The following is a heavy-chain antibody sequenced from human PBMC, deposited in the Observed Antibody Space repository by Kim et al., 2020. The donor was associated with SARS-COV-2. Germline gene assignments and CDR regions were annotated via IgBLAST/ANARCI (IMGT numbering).Heavy chain of an antibody. D-gene: IGHD6-13*01. J-gene: IGHJ4*02. Sequence: SETLSLTCTVSGGSISVYYWSWVRQPPGKGLEWIGYIFSSGTTNYNPSLKSRVTMSVDTSKNQFSLKLSSVTAADTAVYYCARSTSSWIFDYWGQGTLVTVSS. CDR1: GGSISVYY. V-gene: IGHV4-59*13. CDR3: ARSTSSWIFDY. CDR2: IFSSGTT.